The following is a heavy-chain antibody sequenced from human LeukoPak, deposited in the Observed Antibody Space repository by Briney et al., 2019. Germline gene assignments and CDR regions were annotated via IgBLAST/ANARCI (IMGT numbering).Heavy chain of an antibody. J-gene: IGHJ6*03. V-gene: IGHV3-30*03. CDR2: ISYDGSNK. CDR3: ARAPARLEPYYYYYYMDV. CDR1: GFTFSSYG. Sequence: GGSLRLSCATSGFTFSSYGMHWVRQAPGKGLEWVAVISYDGSNKYYADSVKGRFTISRDNSKNTLYLQMNSLRAEDTAVYYCARAPARLEPYYYYYYMDVWGKGTTVTVSS. D-gene: IGHD1-1*01.